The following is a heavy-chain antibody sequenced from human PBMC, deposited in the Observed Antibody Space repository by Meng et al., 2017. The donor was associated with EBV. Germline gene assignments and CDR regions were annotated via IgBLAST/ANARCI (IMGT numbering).Heavy chain of an antibody. Sequence: QVQRGKSGAEVKKPGSSVKVSCEASVGTFSSYAISWGRQAPGQGLGWMGGIIPIFGTANYAQKFQGRVTITADKSTSTAYMELSSLRSEDTAVYYCARAEIAAAGRLDYWGQGTLVTVSS. V-gene: IGHV1-69*06. CDR1: VGTFSSYA. CDR3: ARAEIAAAGRLDY. D-gene: IGHD6-13*01. CDR2: IIPIFGTA. J-gene: IGHJ4*02.